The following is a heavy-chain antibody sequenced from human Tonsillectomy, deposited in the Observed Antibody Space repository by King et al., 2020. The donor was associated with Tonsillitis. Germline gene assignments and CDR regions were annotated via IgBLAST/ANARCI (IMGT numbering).Heavy chain of an antibody. CDR3: AAEDSSSRGESGAFDI. CDR1: GFTFSSYT. V-gene: IGHV3-30-3*01. D-gene: IGHD3-10*01. J-gene: IGHJ3*02. CDR2: LWYVGTDK. Sequence: VQLVESGGGVVQPGRSLRLACVASGFTFSSYTMHWVRQAPGKGLEWVAGLWYVGTDKFYADSVKGRFTISRDIAKNTLYLQMDSLRTEDTSVYYCAAEDSSSRGESGAFDIWGQGTMVTVSS.